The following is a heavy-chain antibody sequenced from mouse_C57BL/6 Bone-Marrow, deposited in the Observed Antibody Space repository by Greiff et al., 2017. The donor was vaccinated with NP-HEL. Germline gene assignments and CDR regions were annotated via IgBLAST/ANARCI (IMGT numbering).Heavy chain of an antibody. V-gene: IGHV14-4*01. CDR3: TGDAMDY. CDR2: IDPENGDT. CDR1: GFNIKDDY. J-gene: IGHJ4*01. Sequence: EVKLMESGAELVRPGASVKLSCTASGFNIKDDYMHWVKQRPEQGLEWIGWIDPENGDTEYASKFQGKATITADTSSNTAYLQLSSLTSEDTAVYYCTGDAMDYWGQGTSVTVSS.